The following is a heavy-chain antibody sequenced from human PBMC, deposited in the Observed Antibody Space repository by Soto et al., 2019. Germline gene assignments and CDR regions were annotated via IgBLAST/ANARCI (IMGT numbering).Heavy chain of an antibody. CDR1: GFSLSTSGVG. CDR2: IYWNDDK. CDR3: AHRLGHVARPTIAARTAVFDY. D-gene: IGHD6-6*01. J-gene: IGHJ4*02. V-gene: IGHV2-5*01. Sequence: SGPTLVNPTPPLTLTCTFSGFSLSTSGVGVGWIRQPPGKALEWLALIYWNDDKRYSPSLKSRLTITKDTSKNQVVLTMTNMDPVDTATYYCAHRLGHVARPTIAARTAVFDYWGQGTLVTVSS.